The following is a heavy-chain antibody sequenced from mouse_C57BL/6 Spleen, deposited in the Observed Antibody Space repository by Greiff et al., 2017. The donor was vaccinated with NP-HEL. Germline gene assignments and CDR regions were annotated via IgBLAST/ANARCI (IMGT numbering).Heavy chain of an antibody. V-gene: IGHV1-39*01. CDR3: ARRGYDDGYYYAMDY. D-gene: IGHD2-14*01. J-gene: IGHJ4*01. Sequence: EVQLQESGPELVKPGASVKISCKASGYSFTDYNMNWVKQSNGKSLEWIGVINPNYGTTSYNQKFKGKATLTVDQTSSTAYMQLNSLTSEDSAVYYCARRGYDDGYYYAMDYWGQGTSVTVSS. CDR2: INPNYGTT. CDR1: GYSFTDYN.